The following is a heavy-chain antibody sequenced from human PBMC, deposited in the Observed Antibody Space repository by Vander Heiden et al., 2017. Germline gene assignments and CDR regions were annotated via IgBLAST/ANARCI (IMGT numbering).Heavy chain of an antibody. V-gene: IGHV3-11*01. Sequence: QVQLVESGGGLVKPGGSLRLSCAADGFTFSAYYMSWIRQAPGKGLEWVSYISSSGSTIYYADSVKGRFTISRDNAKNSLYLQMNSLRAEDTAVYYCARDRHIVVVTAIPHDAFDIWGQGTMVTVSS. CDR3: ARDRHIVVVTAIPHDAFDI. CDR2: ISSSGSTI. J-gene: IGHJ3*02. D-gene: IGHD2-21*02. CDR1: GFTFSAYY.